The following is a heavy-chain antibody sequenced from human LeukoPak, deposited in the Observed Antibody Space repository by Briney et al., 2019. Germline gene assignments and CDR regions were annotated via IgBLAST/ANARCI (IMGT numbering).Heavy chain of an antibody. CDR3: ATYRQVLLPFES. J-gene: IGHJ4*02. CDR1: GFTFSIYG. Sequence: PGGSLRLSCAASGFTFSIYGMHWVRQAPGKGLEWVAFIRSDGSDKYYADSVKGRFTISRDNSKNTLYLQMNSLRAEDTAIYYCATYRQVLLPFESWGQGTPVTVSS. D-gene: IGHD2-8*02. CDR2: IRSDGSDK. V-gene: IGHV3-30*02.